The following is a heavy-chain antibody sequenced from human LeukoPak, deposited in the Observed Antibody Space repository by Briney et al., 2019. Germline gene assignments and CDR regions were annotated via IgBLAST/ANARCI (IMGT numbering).Heavy chain of an antibody. Sequence: SETLSLTCTVSGGSLTRYHWGWIRQPPGKGLEWIGYINYSGSTNYSPSLESRVTISLDTSKNQFSLQLSSVTAADTAVYYCARRGVGATTWDAYDIWGQGTLVTVSS. CDR1: GGSLTRYH. J-gene: IGHJ3*02. D-gene: IGHD1-26*01. V-gene: IGHV4-59*08. CDR3: ARRGVGATTWDAYDI. CDR2: INYSGST.